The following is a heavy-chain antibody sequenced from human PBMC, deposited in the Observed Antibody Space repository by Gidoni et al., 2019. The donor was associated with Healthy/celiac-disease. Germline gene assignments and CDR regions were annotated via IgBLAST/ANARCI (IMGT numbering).Heavy chain of an antibody. V-gene: IGHV4-4*02. CDR3: ARVPKGSYGWFDP. D-gene: IGHD1-26*01. J-gene: IGHJ5*02. CDR2: IYPSGST. CDR1: GGSISSSNW. Sequence: QVQLQESGPGLVKPSGTLSLTCAVSGGSISSSNWWSWVRQPPGKGLEWIGEIYPSGSTNYNPSLKSRVNIAVDKSKNQVSLKLSSVTAADTAVYYCARVPKGSYGWFDPWGQGTLVTVSS.